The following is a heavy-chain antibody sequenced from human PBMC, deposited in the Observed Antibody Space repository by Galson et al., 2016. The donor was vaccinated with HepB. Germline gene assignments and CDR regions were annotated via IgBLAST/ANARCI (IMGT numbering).Heavy chain of an antibody. V-gene: IGHV1-2*02. CDR1: GYTFTGYY. D-gene: IGHD3-16*01. CDR2: INPNSGGT. CDR3: ARGEWGTTPQDVVQH. Sequence: SVKVSCKASGYTFTGYYMHWVRQAPGQGLEWMGWINPNSGGTNYAQKFQGRVTMTRDTSISTAYMELSRLRSDDTAVYYCARGEWGTTPQDVVQHWGQGTLVTVSS. J-gene: IGHJ1*01.